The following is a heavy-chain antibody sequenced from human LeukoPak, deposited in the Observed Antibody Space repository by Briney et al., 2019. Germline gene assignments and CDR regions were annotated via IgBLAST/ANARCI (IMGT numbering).Heavy chain of an antibody. CDR3: AKGTRSQYSSSHLDY. Sequence: GGSLRLSCAASGFTFSSYAMSWVRQPPGKGLEWVSAISGSGGSTYYADSVKGRFTISRDNSKNTLYLQMNSLRAEDTAVYYCAKGTRSQYSSSHLDYWGQGTLVTVSS. J-gene: IGHJ4*02. D-gene: IGHD6-13*01. V-gene: IGHV3-23*01. CDR1: GFTFSSYA. CDR2: ISGSGGST.